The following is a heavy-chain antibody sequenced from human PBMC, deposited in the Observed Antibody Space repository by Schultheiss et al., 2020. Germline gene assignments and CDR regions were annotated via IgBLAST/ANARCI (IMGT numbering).Heavy chain of an antibody. CDR2: IKSRTDGGTT. CDR3: TATTY. J-gene: IGHJ4*02. Sequence: GGSLRLSCAASGLTFTNAWMSWVRQAPGKGLEWLGRIKSRTDGGTTDYAAPVKGRFTISRDDSKKTLYLQMNSLKTEDTAVYYCTATTYWGRGTLVTVSS. V-gene: IGHV3-15*01. D-gene: IGHD1-1*01. CDR1: GLTFTNAW.